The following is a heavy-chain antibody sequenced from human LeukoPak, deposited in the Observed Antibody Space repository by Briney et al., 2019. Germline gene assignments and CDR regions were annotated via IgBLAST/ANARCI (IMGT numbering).Heavy chain of an antibody. CDR3: ARDITGSFDY. J-gene: IGHJ4*02. V-gene: IGHV4-39*07. D-gene: IGHD1-14*01. CDR1: GDSISSSSYY. CDR2: IYYSGST. Sequence: SETLSLTCTVSGDSISSSSYYWGWIRQPPGKGLEWIGSIYYSGSTYYNPSLKSRVTISVGTSKNQFSLKLSSVTAADTAVYYCARDITGSFDYWGQGNLVTVSS.